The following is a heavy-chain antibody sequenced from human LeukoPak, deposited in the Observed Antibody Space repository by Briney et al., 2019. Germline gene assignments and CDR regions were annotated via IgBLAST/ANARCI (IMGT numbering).Heavy chain of an antibody. Sequence: ASVKVSCKASGYTFTGYYMHWVRQAPGQGLEWMGWINPNSGNTGYAQKFQGRVTMTRNTSISTAYMELSSLRSEDTAVYYCARGRVGMGYYYGSGSSTWFDPWGQGTLVTVSS. J-gene: IGHJ5*02. D-gene: IGHD3-10*01. CDR1: GYTFTGYY. CDR2: INPNSGNT. V-gene: IGHV1-8*02. CDR3: ARGRVGMGYYYGSGSSTWFDP.